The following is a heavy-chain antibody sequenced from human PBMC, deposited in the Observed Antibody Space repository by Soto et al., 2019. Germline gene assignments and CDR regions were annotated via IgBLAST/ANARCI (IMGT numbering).Heavy chain of an antibody. D-gene: IGHD6-25*01. V-gene: IGHV3-23*01. CDR3: ARDLASSNNDDFYGMDG. J-gene: IGHJ6*02. CDR1: GFTFSSYA. CDR2: ISGSGGST. Sequence: PAGSLELSCAASGFTFSSYAMSWVRQAPGKGLEWVSAISGSGGSTYYADSVKGRFTISRDNSKNTLYLQMNSLKSEDTGVYYCARDLASSNNDDFYGMDGWGQGTTVTVS.